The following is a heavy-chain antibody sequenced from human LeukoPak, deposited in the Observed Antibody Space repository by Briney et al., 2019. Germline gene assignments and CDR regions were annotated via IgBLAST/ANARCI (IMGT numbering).Heavy chain of an antibody. CDR2: IYHSGST. J-gene: IGHJ3*02. CDR1: GDSISSGGYS. Sequence: TLSLTCAVSGDSISSGGYSWSWIRQPPGKGLEWIGYIYHSGSTNYNPSLKSRVTISVDTSKNQFSLKLSSVTAADTAVYYCARPGLRLGELSSHFVPPDAFDIWGQGTMVTVSS. V-gene: IGHV4-30-2*01. D-gene: IGHD3-16*02. CDR3: ARPGLRLGELSSHFVPPDAFDI.